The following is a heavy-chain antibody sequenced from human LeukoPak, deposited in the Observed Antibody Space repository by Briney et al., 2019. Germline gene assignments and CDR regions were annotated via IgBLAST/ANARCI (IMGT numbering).Heavy chain of an antibody. J-gene: IGHJ5*02. Sequence: KPSETLSLTCAVPGYSISSGYSWGWIRQPPGKGLEWIGNFYHSGSTYYNPSIKRRVPISLDTSKNQFSMKLSSVTAADTGVYYCAQRRTTNNWFDPWGQGTLVTVSS. V-gene: IGHV4-38-2*01. CDR2: FYHSGST. CDR3: AQRRTTNNWFDP. CDR1: GYSISSGYS. D-gene: IGHD1-7*01.